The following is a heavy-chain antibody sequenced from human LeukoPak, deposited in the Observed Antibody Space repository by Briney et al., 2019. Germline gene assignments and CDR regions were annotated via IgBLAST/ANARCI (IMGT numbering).Heavy chain of an antibody. CDR2: ISYDGNYK. CDR1: GFTFSNYA. D-gene: IGHD6-19*01. V-gene: IGHV3-30-3*01. J-gene: IGHJ4*02. Sequence: GGSLRLSCAASGFTFSNYAMHWVRQAPGKGLEWVAVISYDGNYKFYADSVKGRFTISRDNSKNTLYLQMDSLRPEDTAVYYCARGHSSGLYYFDYWGQGTLVTVSS. CDR3: ARGHSSGLYYFDY.